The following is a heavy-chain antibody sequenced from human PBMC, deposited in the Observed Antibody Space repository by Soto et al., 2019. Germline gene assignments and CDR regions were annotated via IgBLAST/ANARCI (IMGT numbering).Heavy chain of an antibody. CDR2: IHPGDSDT. CDR1: GFSFSRYT. V-gene: IGHV5-51*01. D-gene: IGHD4-17*01. Sequence: GESLKISCVGSGFSFSRYTVGWVRQVPGKGLEWMGVIHPGDSDTIYSPSFQGQVTISADKSISTAYLQWSSLRASDTAMYYCTLSYGDSYYYYYGMDVWGQGTTVTVSS. CDR3: TLSYGDSYYYYYGMDV. J-gene: IGHJ6*02.